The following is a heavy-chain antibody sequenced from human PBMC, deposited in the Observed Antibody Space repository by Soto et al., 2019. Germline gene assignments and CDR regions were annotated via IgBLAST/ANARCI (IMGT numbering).Heavy chain of an antibody. CDR3: ARGLVAVAGN. J-gene: IGHJ4*02. CDR1: GYTFTSYA. Sequence: ASVKVSCKASGYTFTSYAMHWVRQATGQRLEWMGWINAGSGNTKYAQKFQGRVTMTRNTSISTAYMELSSLRSEDTAVYYCARGLVAVAGNWGQGTLVTVSS. CDR2: INAGSGNT. V-gene: IGHV1-3*01. D-gene: IGHD6-19*01.